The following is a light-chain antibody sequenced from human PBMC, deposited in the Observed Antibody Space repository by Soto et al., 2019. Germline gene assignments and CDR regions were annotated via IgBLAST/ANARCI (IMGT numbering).Light chain of an antibody. Sequence: IHMTQSPSSLSASVGDRVTITCRASQRITTYLNWYQQKPGKAPKLLISTAATLQGGVTSRCSGSGSGTDFTLTITTLQPEDFATYLCQQSYSTPYTFGQGTKLEIK. CDR2: TAA. V-gene: IGKV1-39*01. CDR1: QRITTY. J-gene: IGKJ2*01. CDR3: QQSYSTPYT.